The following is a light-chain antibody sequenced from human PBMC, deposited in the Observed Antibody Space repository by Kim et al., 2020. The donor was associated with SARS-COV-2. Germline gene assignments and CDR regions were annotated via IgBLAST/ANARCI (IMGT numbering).Light chain of an antibody. J-gene: IGKJ2*01. CDR2: GAS. CDR3: HQYSNWHT. Sequence: EIVMTQSPVTLSVSPGERATLSCRASQSVSSNYLAWYQQKPGQAPRLLIYGASTRATGIPARFSGSGSGTEFTLTISSLQSEDFAVYYCHQYSNWHTFGQGTKLEIK. V-gene: IGKV3-15*01. CDR1: QSVSSN.